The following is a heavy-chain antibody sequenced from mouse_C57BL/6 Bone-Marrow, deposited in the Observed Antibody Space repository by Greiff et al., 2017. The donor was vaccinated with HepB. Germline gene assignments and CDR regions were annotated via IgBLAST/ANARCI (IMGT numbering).Heavy chain of an antibody. V-gene: IGHV1-22*01. J-gene: IGHJ4*01. CDR3: AHLRDYAMDY. D-gene: IGHD1-1*01. Sequence: LKESGPELVKPGASVKMSCKASGYTFTDYNMHWVKQSHGKSLEWIGYINPNNGGTSYNQKFKGKATLTVNKSSSTAYMELRSLTSEDSAVYYCAHLRDYAMDYWGQGTSVTVSS. CDR2: INPNNGGT. CDR1: GYTFTDYN.